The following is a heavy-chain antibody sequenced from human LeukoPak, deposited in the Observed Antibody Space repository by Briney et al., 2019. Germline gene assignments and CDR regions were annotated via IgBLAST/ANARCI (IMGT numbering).Heavy chain of an antibody. CDR3: ARDKVVGATNFDY. Sequence: PGGSLRLSCAASGFTFSSYVMHWVRQAPGKGLEWVAFIRYDGSYKYYSDSVKGRFTISRDNAKNSLYLQMNSLRAEDTAVYYCARDKVVGATNFDYWGQGTLVTVSS. V-gene: IGHV3-30*02. J-gene: IGHJ4*02. CDR2: IRYDGSYK. D-gene: IGHD1-26*01. CDR1: GFTFSSYV.